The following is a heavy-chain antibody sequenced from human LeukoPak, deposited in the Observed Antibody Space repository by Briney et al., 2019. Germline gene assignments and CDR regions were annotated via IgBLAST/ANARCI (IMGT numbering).Heavy chain of an antibody. CDR3: ARPKHFYYYYMDV. CDR1: GGSFSGYY. CDR2: INHSGST. V-gene: IGHV4-34*01. Sequence: SETLSLTCAVYGGSFSGYYWSWIRQPPGKGLEWIGEINHSGSTNYNPSLKSRVTISVDTSKNQFPLKLSSVTAADTAVYYCARPKHFYYYYMDVWGKGTTVTVSS. J-gene: IGHJ6*03.